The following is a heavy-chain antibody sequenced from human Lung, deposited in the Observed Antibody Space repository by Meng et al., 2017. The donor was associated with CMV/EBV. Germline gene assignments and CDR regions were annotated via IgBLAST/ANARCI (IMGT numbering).Heavy chain of an antibody. J-gene: IGHJ6*02. CDR2: INTYKGNT. Sequence: ASXXVSCKASDYSFTSYGISWVRQAPGQGLEWMGWINTYKGNTNYAQKFQGRVTMTAETSTSTVYMEVRGLRFDDTAIYYCARSITIYRIEVWGLGTAVTVSS. CDR3: ARSITIYRIEV. V-gene: IGHV1-18*01. D-gene: IGHD3-3*01. CDR1: DYSFTSYG.